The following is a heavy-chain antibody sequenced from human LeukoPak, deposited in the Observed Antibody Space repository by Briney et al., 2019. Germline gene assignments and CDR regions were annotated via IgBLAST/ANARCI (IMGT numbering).Heavy chain of an antibody. Sequence: SETLSLTCAVYGGSFSGYYWSWIRQPPGKGLEWIGEINHSGSTNYNPSLKSRVTISVDTSKNQFSLKLSSVTAADTAVYYGARARPARVVVTAIGLDYWGQGTLVTVSS. CDR3: ARARPARVVVTAIGLDY. CDR1: GGSFSGYY. D-gene: IGHD2-21*02. CDR2: INHSGST. J-gene: IGHJ4*02. V-gene: IGHV4-34*01.